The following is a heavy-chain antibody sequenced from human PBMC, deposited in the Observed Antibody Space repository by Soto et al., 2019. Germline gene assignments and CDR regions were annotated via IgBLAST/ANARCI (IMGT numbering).Heavy chain of an antibody. D-gene: IGHD2-21*02. CDR1: GFTFSSYV. CDR2: ISGSGAYT. CDR3: VKGRDCGGNCYAFFDY. V-gene: IGHV3-23*01. J-gene: IGHJ4*02. Sequence: GGSLRLSCAASGFTFSSYVMSWVRQAPGKGLEWVSAISGSGAYTNYADSVKGRFTISRDNSKNTLYVQMNSLRAEDTAVYYCVKGRDCGGNCYAFFDYWGEGTPVTLSS.